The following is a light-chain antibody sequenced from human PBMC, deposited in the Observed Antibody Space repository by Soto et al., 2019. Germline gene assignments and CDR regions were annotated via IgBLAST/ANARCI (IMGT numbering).Light chain of an antibody. CDR3: QHYNTYPWT. V-gene: IGKV1-5*01. CDR2: DAS. CDR1: QSISSR. J-gene: IGKJ1*01. Sequence: DIQMTQSPSTLSASVGDRVTITCRASQSISSRLAWYQQKSGKAPKLLIYDASSLESGVPSRFSGSGSGTEFTLTISSLQPDDFATYFCQHYNTYPWTFGQGTKVEIK.